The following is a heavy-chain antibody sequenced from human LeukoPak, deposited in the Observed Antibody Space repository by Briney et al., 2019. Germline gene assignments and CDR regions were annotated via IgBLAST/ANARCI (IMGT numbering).Heavy chain of an antibody. V-gene: IGHV3-66*01. D-gene: IGHD6-13*01. Sequence: GGSLRLSCAASGFTVSSNYMSWVRQAPGKGLEWVSVIYSGGSTYYADSVKGRFTISRDNAKNALYLQMSSLRAEDTAVYYCARAPTIVGYTSRELGHWYFDIWGRGTLVTASS. CDR3: ARAPTIVGYTSRELGHWYFDI. CDR1: GFTVSSNY. CDR2: IYSGGST. J-gene: IGHJ2*01.